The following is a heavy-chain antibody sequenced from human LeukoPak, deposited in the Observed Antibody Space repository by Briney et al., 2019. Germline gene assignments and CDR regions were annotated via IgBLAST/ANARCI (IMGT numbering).Heavy chain of an antibody. D-gene: IGHD2/OR15-2a*01. CDR3: ARDSTTSDYDY. V-gene: IGHV3-7*01. CDR2: IKQDGSEK. J-gene: IGHJ4*02. CDR1: GFTFSSYW. Sequence: GGSLRLSCAASGFTFSSYWMSWVRQAPGKGLGWVANIKQDGSEKYYVDSVKGRFTISRDNAKNSLYLQMNSLRAEDTAVYYCARDSTTSDYDYWGQGTLVTVSS.